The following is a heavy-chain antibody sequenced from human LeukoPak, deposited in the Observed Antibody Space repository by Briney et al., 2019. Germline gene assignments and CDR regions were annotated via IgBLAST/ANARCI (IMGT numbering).Heavy chain of an antibody. CDR3: ARRSIVLRYFDWQPENWFDP. J-gene: IGHJ5*02. D-gene: IGHD3-9*01. V-gene: IGHV4-59*12. Sequence: SETLSLTCTVSGGSISSYYWSWIRQPPGEGLEWIGYIYYSGSTYYNPSLKRRVTISIDTSKNQFSLKLSSVTAADTAVYYCARRSIVLRYFDWQPENWFDPWGQGTLVTVSS. CDR2: IYYSGST. CDR1: GGSISSYY.